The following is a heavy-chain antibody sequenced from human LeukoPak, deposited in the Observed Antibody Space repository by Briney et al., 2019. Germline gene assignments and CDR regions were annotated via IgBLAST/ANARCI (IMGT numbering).Heavy chain of an antibody. CDR2: IYYSGST. D-gene: IGHD1/OR15-1a*01. J-gene: IGHJ4*02. CDR1: GGSISSGGYY. V-gene: IGHV4-31*03. Sequence: PSETLSLTCTVSGGSISSGGYYWSWIRQHPGKGLEWIGYIYYSGSTYYNPSLKSRVTISVDTSKNQFSLKLSSVTAADTAVYYCARTDRTNNGPREWGQGTLVTVSS. CDR3: ARTDRTNNGPRE.